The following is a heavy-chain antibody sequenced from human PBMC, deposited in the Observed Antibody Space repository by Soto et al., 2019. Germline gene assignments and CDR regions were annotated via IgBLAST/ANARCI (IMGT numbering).Heavy chain of an antibody. Sequence: GGSLRLSCAASGSTFSSYAMSWVRQAPGKGLEWVSAISGSGGSTYYADSVKGRFTISRDNSKNTLYLQMNSLRAEDTAVYYCAKRDGYFSPYYYYMDVWGKGTTVTVSS. CDR3: AKRDGYFSPYYYYMDV. V-gene: IGHV3-23*01. CDR1: GSTFSSYA. D-gene: IGHD5-12*01. CDR2: ISGSGGST. J-gene: IGHJ6*03.